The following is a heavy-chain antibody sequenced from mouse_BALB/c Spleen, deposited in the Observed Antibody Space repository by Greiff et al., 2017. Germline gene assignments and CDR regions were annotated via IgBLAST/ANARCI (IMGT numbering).Heavy chain of an antibody. CDR2: ISSGSSTI. V-gene: IGHV5-17*02. Sequence: EVKLVESGGGLVKPGGSLKLSCAASGFTFSSFGMHWVRQAPEKGLEWVAYISSGSSTIYYADTVKGRFTISRDNPKNTLFLQMTSLRSEDTAMYYCAREEIYYGDRYFDYWGQGTTLTVSS. J-gene: IGHJ2*01. CDR1: GFTFSSFG. CDR3: AREEIYYGDRYFDY. D-gene: IGHD1-1*01.